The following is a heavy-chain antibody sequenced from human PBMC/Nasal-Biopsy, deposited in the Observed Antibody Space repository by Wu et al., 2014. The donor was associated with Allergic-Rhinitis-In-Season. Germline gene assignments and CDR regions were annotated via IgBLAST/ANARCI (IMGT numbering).Heavy chain of an antibody. CDR2: SLYRGGP. Sequence: TLSLTCSVSGDSLSGDFWTWIRQPPGRGTGVDGIYSLYRGGPNTTPSLESRATISLDTSTNRFFLTLTSVTAADTAVYYCARGVIGTVTSKPAHYFDWWGQGALVTVSS. CDR1: GDSLSGDF. CDR3: ARGVIGTVTSKPAHYFDW. V-gene: IGHV4-59*01. D-gene: IGHD4-17*01. J-gene: IGHJ4*02.